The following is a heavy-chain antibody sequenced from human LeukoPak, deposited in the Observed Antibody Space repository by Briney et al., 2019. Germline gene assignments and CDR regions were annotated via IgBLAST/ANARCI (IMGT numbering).Heavy chain of an antibody. CDR1: GGSISSGDYY. D-gene: IGHD2-8*02. V-gene: IGHV4-30-4*01. Sequence: PSQTLSLTCTVSGGSISSGDYYWSWIRQPPGKGLEWIGYIYNSGSTYYNPSLKSRVTISVDTSKNQFSLKLSSVTAADTAVYYCARGLGVLGNPYYYGMDVWGQGTTVTVSS. CDR3: ARGLGVLGNPYYYGMDV. CDR2: IYNSGST. J-gene: IGHJ6*02.